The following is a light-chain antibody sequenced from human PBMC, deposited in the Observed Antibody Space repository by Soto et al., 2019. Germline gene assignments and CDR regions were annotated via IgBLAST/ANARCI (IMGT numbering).Light chain of an antibody. J-gene: IGLJ1*01. CDR1: NSDVGGYNY. Sequence: QSVLTQPASVSGSPGQSITISCTGTNSDVGGYNYVSWFQHHPGKAPKLMIYEVSNRPSGVSNRFSGSKSGNTASLTISGLQAEDEADYYCSSYTSSSTYVFGTGTQLTVL. V-gene: IGLV2-14*01. CDR3: SSYTSSSTYV. CDR2: EVS.